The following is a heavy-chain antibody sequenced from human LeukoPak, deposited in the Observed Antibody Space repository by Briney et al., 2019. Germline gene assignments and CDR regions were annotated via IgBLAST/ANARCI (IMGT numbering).Heavy chain of an antibody. D-gene: IGHD1-26*01. CDR1: GFTFSSYA. J-gene: IGHJ6*02. V-gene: IGHV3-30-3*01. CDR3: ARDHGGSLSYGVDV. Sequence: PGRSLRLSCAASGFTFSSYAMHWVRQAPGMGLEWVAVISYDGSNKYYADSVKGRFTISRDDSKNTFYLQMNSLRAEDTAVYYCARDHGGSLSYGVDVWGQGTTVTVSS. CDR2: ISYDGSNK.